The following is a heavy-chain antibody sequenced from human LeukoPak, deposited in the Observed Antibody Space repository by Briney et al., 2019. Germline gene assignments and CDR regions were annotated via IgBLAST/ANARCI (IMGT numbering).Heavy chain of an antibody. CDR1: GYTFTGYY. CDR2: INPNSGGT. Sequence: GASVKVSCKASGYTFTGYYMHWVRQAPGQGLEWMGWINPNSGGTNYAQKFQGRVTMTRNTSISTAYMELSSLRSEDTAVYYCARASLGELFYHTSDYWGQGTLVTVSS. D-gene: IGHD3-16*01. V-gene: IGHV1-2*02. J-gene: IGHJ4*02. CDR3: ARASLGELFYHTSDY.